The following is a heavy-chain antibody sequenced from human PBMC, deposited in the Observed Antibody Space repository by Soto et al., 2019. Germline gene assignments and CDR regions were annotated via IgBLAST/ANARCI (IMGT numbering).Heavy chain of an antibody. Sequence: PGGSLRLSCEVSGFRFDDYGMHWVRQAPGKGLEWIAGISRDSRSISYGASMKGRFTISRDNAKNSLYLQLNSLRADDTACYYCVKDALTTVAYYFDYWGQGALVTVYS. CDR3: VKDALTTVAYYFDY. D-gene: IGHD4-17*01. V-gene: IGHV3-9*01. J-gene: IGHJ4*02. CDR2: ISRDSRSI. CDR1: GFRFDDYG.